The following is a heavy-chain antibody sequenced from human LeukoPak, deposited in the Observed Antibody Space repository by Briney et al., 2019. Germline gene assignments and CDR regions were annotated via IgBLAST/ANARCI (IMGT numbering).Heavy chain of an antibody. V-gene: IGHV1-8*01. CDR3: ARWGGDLGATGDDP. D-gene: IGHD1-26*01. CDR2: MNPNSGNT. Sequence: ASVKVSCKASGYTFTSYDINWVRQATGQGLEWMGWMNPNSGNTGYAQKFQGRVTMTRNTSISTAYTELSSLRSEDTAVYYCARWGGDLGATGDDPWGQGTLVTVSS. J-gene: IGHJ5*02. CDR1: GYTFTSYD.